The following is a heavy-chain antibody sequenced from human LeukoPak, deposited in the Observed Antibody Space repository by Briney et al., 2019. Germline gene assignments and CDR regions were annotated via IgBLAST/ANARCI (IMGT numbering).Heavy chain of an antibody. CDR1: GFTVSSNY. Sequence: GGSLRLSCAASGFTVSSNYMSWVRQAAGPGLEWVSVIYSGGSTYYADSVKGRFTISRDNSKNTLYLQMNSLRAEDTAVYYCARDATVTDYYYYYYGMDVWGQGTTVTVSS. CDR2: IYSGGST. CDR3: ARDATVTDYYYYYYGMDV. D-gene: IGHD4-17*01. V-gene: IGHV3-66*01. J-gene: IGHJ6*02.